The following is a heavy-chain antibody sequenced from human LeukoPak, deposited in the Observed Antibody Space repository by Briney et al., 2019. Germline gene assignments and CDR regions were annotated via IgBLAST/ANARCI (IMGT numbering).Heavy chain of an antibody. CDR3: ARNDVLLWFGELPN. CDR1: GYTFTSYG. CDR2: ISAYNGNT. D-gene: IGHD3-10*01. J-gene: IGHJ4*02. V-gene: IGHV1-18*01. Sequence: ASVKVPCKASGYTFTSYGISWVRQAPGQGLEWMGWISAYNGNTNYAQKLQGRVTMTTDTSTSTAYMELRSLRSDDTAVYYCARNDVLLWFGELPNWGQGTLVTVSS.